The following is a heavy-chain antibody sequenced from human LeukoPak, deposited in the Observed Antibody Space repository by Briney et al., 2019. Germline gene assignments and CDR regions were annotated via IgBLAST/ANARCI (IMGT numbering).Heavy chain of an antibody. CDR1: GYTFTTTG. Sequence: ASVRVSCKASGYTFTTTGISWLRQAPAQGLEWMGWISTYRGSKNYAQRFDGRVTMTTDTSTSTVYMELRNLRSDDTAIYYCARDRDWNLDFWGQGTLVTVSS. V-gene: IGHV1-18*01. D-gene: IGHD1-1*01. CDR3: ARDRDWNLDF. CDR2: ISTYRGSK. J-gene: IGHJ4*02.